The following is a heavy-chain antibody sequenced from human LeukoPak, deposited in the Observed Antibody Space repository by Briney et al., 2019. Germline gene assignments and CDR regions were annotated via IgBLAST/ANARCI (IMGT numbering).Heavy chain of an antibody. J-gene: IGHJ6*02. V-gene: IGHV3-23*01. CDR2: ISGSGGST. D-gene: IGHD6-25*01. CDR3: AKARAAFYYGMDV. CDR1: GFTFGSYA. Sequence: GGSLRLSCAASGFTFGSYAMSWVREAPGKGLEWVSAISGSGGSTYYADSVKGRFTISRDNSKNTLYLQMNSLRAEDTAVYYCAKARAAFYYGMDVWGQGTTVTVSS.